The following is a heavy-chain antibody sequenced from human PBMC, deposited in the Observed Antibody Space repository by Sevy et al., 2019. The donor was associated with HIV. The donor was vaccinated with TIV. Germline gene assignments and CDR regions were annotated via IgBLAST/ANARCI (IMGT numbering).Heavy chain of an antibody. V-gene: IGHV3-21*01. Sequence: GGSLRLSCAASGFTFSSYTMNWVRQAPGKGLEWVSSITGGSSYIYYADSVKGRFTISRGNAKNSLNLQMNSLRAEDTAVYYYARDGGGSSTSCLHYIDCWGQGSLVTVSS. CDR2: ITGGSSYI. CDR3: ARDGGGSSTSCLHYIDC. J-gene: IGHJ4*02. D-gene: IGHD2-2*01. CDR1: GFTFSSYT.